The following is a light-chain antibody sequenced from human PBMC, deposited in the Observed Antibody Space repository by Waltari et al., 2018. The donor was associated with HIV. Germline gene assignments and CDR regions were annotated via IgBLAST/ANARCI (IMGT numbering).Light chain of an antibody. CDR3: SSHAGSNNYV. Sequence: QSALTQPPSASGSPGQSVTISCSGTSSTVGGYDNVSGYQQHPGKAPKLMIYEVSKRPSGVPDRFSGSKSGNTASLTVSGLQAEDEADYYCSSHAGSNNYVFGTGTKVTVL. CDR1: SSTVGGYDN. V-gene: IGLV2-8*01. J-gene: IGLJ1*01. CDR2: EVS.